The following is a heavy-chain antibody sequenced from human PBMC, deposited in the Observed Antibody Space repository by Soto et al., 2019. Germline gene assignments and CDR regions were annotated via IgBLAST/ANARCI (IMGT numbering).Heavy chain of an antibody. J-gene: IGHJ4*02. CDR1: GGSFSGYY. CDR3: ARDKGMVRGVIWYFDY. D-gene: IGHD3-10*01. CDR2: INHSGST. Sequence: QVQLQQWGAGLLKPSEILCLTWAVYGGSFSGYYWSWIRQPPGKGLEWIGEINHSGSTNYNPSLKSRVTISVDTSKNQFSLKLSSVTAADTAVYYCARDKGMVRGVIWYFDYWGQGTLVTVSS. V-gene: IGHV4-34*01.